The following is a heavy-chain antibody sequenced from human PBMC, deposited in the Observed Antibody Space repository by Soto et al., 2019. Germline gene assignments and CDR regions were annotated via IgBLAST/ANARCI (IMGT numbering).Heavy chain of an antibody. D-gene: IGHD3-3*01. Sequence: ASVKVSCKASGGTFSSYAISWVRQAPGQGLEWMGGIIPIFGTANYAQKFQGRVTITADKSTSTAYMELSSLRSEDTAVYYCARDGNYDFWSGSPRMDVWGQGTTVTVSS. V-gene: IGHV1-69*06. J-gene: IGHJ6*02. CDR2: IIPIFGTA. CDR1: GGTFSSYA. CDR3: ARDGNYDFWSGSPRMDV.